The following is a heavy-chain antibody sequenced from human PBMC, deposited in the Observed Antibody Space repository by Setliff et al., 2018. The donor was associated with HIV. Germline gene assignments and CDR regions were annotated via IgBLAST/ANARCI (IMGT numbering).Heavy chain of an antibody. Sequence: SETLSLTCLVSGDSMIPHYWSWIRQPPGRGLEWIGYISNYGSPSYSPSLESRVTILLDTSKNQFSLRLRSVTVADTATYYCARSTVGAGTTFPWGRGTLVTVSS. J-gene: IGHJ4*02. CDR2: ISNYGSP. D-gene: IGHD1-7*01. CDR3: ARSTVGAGTTFP. CDR1: GDSMIPHY. V-gene: IGHV4-59*11.